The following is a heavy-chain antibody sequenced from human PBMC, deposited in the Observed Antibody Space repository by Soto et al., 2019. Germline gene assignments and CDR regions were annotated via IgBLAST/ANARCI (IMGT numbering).Heavy chain of an antibody. Sequence: PGGSLRLSCXASGFTFSSYAMHWVRQAPGKGLEWVAVISYDGSNKYYADSVKGRFTISRDNSKNTLYLQMNSLRAEDTAVYYCARDQGLDAFDIWGQGTMVTVSS. CDR1: GFTFSSYA. CDR3: ARDQGLDAFDI. CDR2: ISYDGSNK. V-gene: IGHV3-30-3*01. J-gene: IGHJ3*02. D-gene: IGHD6-25*01.